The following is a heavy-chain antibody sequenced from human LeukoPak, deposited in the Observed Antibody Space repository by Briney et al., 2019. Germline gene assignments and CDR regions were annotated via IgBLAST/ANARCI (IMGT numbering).Heavy chain of an antibody. CDR1: GYTFTSYG. D-gene: IGHD3-10*01. J-gene: IGHJ4*02. CDR3: ARALMIRGVLRYFDS. CDR2: ISAYNGDT. V-gene: IGHV1-18*01. Sequence: ASVKVSCKASGYTFTSYGFSWVRQAPGQGLEWMGWISAYNGDTSYAQKFQGRVTMTTDTSTSTVYMELRSLRSDDTAVYYCARALMIRGVLRYFDSWGQGTLVTVSS.